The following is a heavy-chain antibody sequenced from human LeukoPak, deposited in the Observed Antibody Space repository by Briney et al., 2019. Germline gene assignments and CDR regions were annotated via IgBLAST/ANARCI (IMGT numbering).Heavy chain of an antibody. V-gene: IGHV4-59*11. CDR2: IYYSGST. J-gene: IGHJ4*02. CDR1: GGSISSHY. D-gene: IGHD3-10*01. CDR3: ARVVWVREEFDY. Sequence: SETLSLTCTVSGGSISSHYWSWIRQPPGKGLEWIGYIYYSGSTNYNPSLKRRVTISVDTSKNQFSLKLSSVTAADTAVYYCARVVWVREEFDYWGQGTLVTVSS.